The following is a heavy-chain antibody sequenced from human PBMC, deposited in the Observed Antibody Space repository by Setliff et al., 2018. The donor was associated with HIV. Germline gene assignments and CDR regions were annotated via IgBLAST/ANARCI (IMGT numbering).Heavy chain of an antibody. Sequence: SETLSLTCTVSGGSISNYYWSWIRQPAGKGLEWIGRIFRSGTTDYKFSLKSRVTISIDTSRNQFSLRLTSVTAEDAAVYYCARDRHYSGLGSYGPWGPGTLVTVSS. V-gene: IGHV4-4*07. D-gene: IGHD3-10*01. CDR2: IFRSGTT. CDR3: ARDRHYSGLGSYGP. CDR1: GGSISNYY. J-gene: IGHJ5*02.